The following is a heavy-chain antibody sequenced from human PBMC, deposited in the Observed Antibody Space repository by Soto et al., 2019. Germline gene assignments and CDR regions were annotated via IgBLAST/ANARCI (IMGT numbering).Heavy chain of an antibody. CDR3: AHRHAAAANAFDI. CDR2: IYWDDDK. D-gene: IGHD2-2*01. Sequence: SGPTLVNPTQTLTLTCTVSGFSLTTSGVGVDWIRQPPGKAPEWLALIYWDDDKRYSPSLKSRLTISRDTSKKEVVLKMTNMEPADTATYFCAHRHAAAANAFDIWGQGSVVTVSS. CDR1: GFSLTTSGVG. J-gene: IGHJ3*02. V-gene: IGHV2-5*02.